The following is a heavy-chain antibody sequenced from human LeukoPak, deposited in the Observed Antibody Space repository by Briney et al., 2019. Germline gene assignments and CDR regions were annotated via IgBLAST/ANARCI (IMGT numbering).Heavy chain of an antibody. D-gene: IGHD3-3*01. Sequence: ASVKVSCKASGYTFTGYYMHWVRQAPGQGLEWMGWISAYNGNTNYAQKLQGRVTMTTDTSTSTAYMELRSLRSDDTAVYYCARGDYDFWSGYYGYYFDYWGQGTLVTVSS. CDR1: GYTFTGYY. J-gene: IGHJ4*02. V-gene: IGHV1-18*04. CDR2: ISAYNGNT. CDR3: ARGDYDFWSGYYGYYFDY.